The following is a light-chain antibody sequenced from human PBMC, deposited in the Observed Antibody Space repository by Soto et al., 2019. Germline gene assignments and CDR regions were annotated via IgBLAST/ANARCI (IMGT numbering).Light chain of an antibody. CDR3: QHRFNWPWT. Sequence: EIVMTQSPATLSVSPGERATLSCRASQSVSSNLAWYQQKPGQAPRLLIYGASTRATGIPARFSGSGSGTDFTLTISSLEPEDFAVYYCQHRFNWPWTFGQRTKVDTK. CDR2: GAS. V-gene: IGKV3-15*01. CDR1: QSVSSN. J-gene: IGKJ1*01.